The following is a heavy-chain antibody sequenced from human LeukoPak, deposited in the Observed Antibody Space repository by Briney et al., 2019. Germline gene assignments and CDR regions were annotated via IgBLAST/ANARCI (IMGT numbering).Heavy chain of an antibody. CDR2: INHSGST. Sequence: SETLSLTCTVSGGSISSSSYYWSWIRQPPGKGLEWIGEINHSGSTNYNPSLKSRVTISVDSSKNQFSLKLSSVTAADTAVYYCARGTRRYYYDSSGYYYSFWGQGTLVTVSS. D-gene: IGHD3-22*01. V-gene: IGHV4-39*07. CDR1: GGSISSSSYY. J-gene: IGHJ4*02. CDR3: ARGTRRYYYDSSGYYYSF.